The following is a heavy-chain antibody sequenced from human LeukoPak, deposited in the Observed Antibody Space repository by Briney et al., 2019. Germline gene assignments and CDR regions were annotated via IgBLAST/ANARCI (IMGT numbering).Heavy chain of an antibody. CDR3: VKHGPGGRSYLDV. CDR1: GGSISSHY. CDR2: MCYSGST. Sequence: PSETLSLTSTVSGGSISSHYCSWVRLSPAKGLEWSGYMCYSGSTDYSASLTSQVTISIDTTKRYHSPNLSSVPAADTAVYYCVKHGPGGRSYLDVWG. V-gene: IGHV4-59*11. D-gene: IGHD1-1*01. J-gene: IGHJ6*03.